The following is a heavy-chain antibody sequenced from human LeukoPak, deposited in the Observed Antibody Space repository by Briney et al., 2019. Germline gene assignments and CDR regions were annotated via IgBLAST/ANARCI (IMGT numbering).Heavy chain of an antibody. CDR3: ARCVLHSLTTAPYYMDV. CDR2: IYYSGST. Sequence: SETLSLTCTVSGGSISSSSYYWGWIRQPPGKGLEWIGSIYYSGSTYYNPSLKSRVTISVDTSKNQFSLKLSSVTAADTAVYYCARCVLHSLTTAPYYMDVWGKGTTVTASS. D-gene: IGHD4-11*01. V-gene: IGHV4-39*07. CDR1: GGSISSSSYY. J-gene: IGHJ6*03.